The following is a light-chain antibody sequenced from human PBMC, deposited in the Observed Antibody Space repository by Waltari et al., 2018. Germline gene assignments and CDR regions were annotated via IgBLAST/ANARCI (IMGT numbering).Light chain of an antibody. J-gene: IGKJ1*01. V-gene: IGKV1-5*03. CDR2: KAS. Sequence: DIQMTQSPSTLSASVGDRVPIPCRASQSISSWLAWYQQKQGKAPKLLIYKASSLESGVPSRFSGSGSGTEFTLTISSLQPDDFATYYCQQYNSYSKTFGQGTKVEIK. CDR1: QSISSW. CDR3: QQYNSYSKT.